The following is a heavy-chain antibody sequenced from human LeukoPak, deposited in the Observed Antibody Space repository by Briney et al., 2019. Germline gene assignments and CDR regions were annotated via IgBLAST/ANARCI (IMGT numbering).Heavy chain of an antibody. CDR3: ARDYDILTGYSDYYYYYGMDV. Sequence: GASVKVSCKAFGYTFTSYVTHWVRLAPGQRLEWMGWIDAGNGNTKYSQKFQGRVTITRDTSASTAYMELSSLRSEDTAVYYCARDYDILTGYSDYYYYYGMDVWGQGTTVTVSS. CDR2: IDAGNGNT. D-gene: IGHD3-9*01. CDR1: GYTFTSYV. V-gene: IGHV1-3*01. J-gene: IGHJ6*02.